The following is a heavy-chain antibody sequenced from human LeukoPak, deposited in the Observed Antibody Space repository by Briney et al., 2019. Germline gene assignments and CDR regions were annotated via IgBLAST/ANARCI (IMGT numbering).Heavy chain of an antibody. CDR1: GYTFTGYY. D-gene: IGHD2-2*01. CDR3: ARGLGGGYCSSTSCVSDAFDI. V-gene: IGHV1-2*02. CDR2: INPNSGGT. Sequence: ASVKVSCKASGYTFTGYYMHWVRQAPGQGLEWMGWINPNSGGTNYAQKFQGRVTMTRDTSISTAYMELSRLRSEDTAVYYCARGLGGGYCSSTSCVSDAFDIWGQGTMVTVSS. J-gene: IGHJ3*02.